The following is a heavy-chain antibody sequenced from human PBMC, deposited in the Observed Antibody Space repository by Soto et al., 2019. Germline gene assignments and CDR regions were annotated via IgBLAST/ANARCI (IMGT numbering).Heavy chain of an antibody. CDR1: GFTFSSYA. J-gene: IGHJ3*02. CDR3: AKSKAEDSSGYFAFDI. V-gene: IGHV3-23*01. Sequence: GGSLRLSCAASGFTFSSYAMSWVRQAPGKGLEWVSAISGSGGSTYYADSVKGRFTISRDNSKNTLYLQMNSLRAEDTAVYYCAKSKAEDSSGYFAFDIWGQGTMVTVSS. D-gene: IGHD3-22*01. CDR2: ISGSGGST.